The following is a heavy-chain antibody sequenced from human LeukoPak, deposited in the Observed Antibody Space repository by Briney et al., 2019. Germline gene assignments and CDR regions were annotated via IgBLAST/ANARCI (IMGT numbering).Heavy chain of an antibody. CDR3: AKGEDYYASGSYLGFDP. CDR2: ISDDGTTT. J-gene: IGHJ5*02. V-gene: IGHV3-74*03. D-gene: IGHD3-10*01. Sequence: PGGSLRLSCAASGFTFSDTSMHWVRQAPGKGLVWVSRISDDGTTTTYADSVKGRFTISRDNSKNTLYLQMNSLRAEDTAIYYCAKGEDYYASGSYLGFDPWGQGTLVTVSS. CDR1: GFTFSDTS.